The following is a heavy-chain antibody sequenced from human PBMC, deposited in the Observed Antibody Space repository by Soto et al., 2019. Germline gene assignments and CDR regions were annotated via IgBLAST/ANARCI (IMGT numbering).Heavy chain of an antibody. Sequence: EVQLVESGGGLVQPGGSLRLSCAASGFTFSDHYMEWVRQAPGKGLEWVGRIRNKANSYNTEYAASVKGSFTISRDDSRNTLYLQKNSLKTEDTAVFYCARYSGSYSRGLDYWGQGTPVIVSS. CDR1: GFTFSDHY. CDR2: IRNKANSYNT. J-gene: IGHJ4*02. D-gene: IGHD1-26*01. V-gene: IGHV3-72*01. CDR3: ARYSGSYSRGLDY.